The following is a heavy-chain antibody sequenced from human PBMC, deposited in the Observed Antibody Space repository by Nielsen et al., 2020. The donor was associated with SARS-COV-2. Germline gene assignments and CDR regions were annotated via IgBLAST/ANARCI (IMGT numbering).Heavy chain of an antibody. V-gene: IGHV4-34*01. J-gene: IGHJ6*03. Sequence: SETLSLTCAVYGGSFSGYYWSWIRQPPGKGLEWIGEINHSGSTNYNPSLKSRVTISVGTSKNQFSLKLSSVTAADTAVYYCARDGNYDFWSGSRNYYYYMDVWGKGTTVTVSS. CDR2: INHSGST. D-gene: IGHD3-3*01. CDR1: GGSFSGYY. CDR3: ARDGNYDFWSGSRNYYYYMDV.